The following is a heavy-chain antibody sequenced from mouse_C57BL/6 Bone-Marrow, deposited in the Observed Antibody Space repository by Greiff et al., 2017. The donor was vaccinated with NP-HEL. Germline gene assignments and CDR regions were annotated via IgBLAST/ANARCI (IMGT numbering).Heavy chain of an antibody. D-gene: IGHD1-2*01. CDR1: GFNIKDDY. CDR3: TPGEHYSCYFDF. V-gene: IGHV14-4*01. CDR2: IDPENGDT. J-gene: IGHJ2*01. Sequence: VQLQQSGAELVRPGASVKLSCTASGFNIKDDYMHWVKQRPEQGLEWIGWIDPENGDTEYASKFQGKATITADTSSNTAYLQLSSLTSEDTAVYYCTPGEHYSCYFDFWGRGTTLTVTA.